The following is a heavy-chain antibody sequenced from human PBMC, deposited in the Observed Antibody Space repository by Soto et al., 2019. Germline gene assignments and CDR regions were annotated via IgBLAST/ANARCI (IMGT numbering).Heavy chain of an antibody. V-gene: IGHV1-2*04. CDR3: ARGPQAWNSMPYYYYYGMDV. CDR1: GYTFTGYY. J-gene: IGHJ6*02. D-gene: IGHD1-7*01. Sequence: GASVKVSCKASGYTFTGYYMHWVRQAPGQGLEWMGWINPNSGGTNYAQKFQGWVTMTRDTSISTAYMELSRLRSDDTAVYYCARGPQAWNSMPYYYYYGMDVWGQGTTVTVSS. CDR2: INPNSGGT.